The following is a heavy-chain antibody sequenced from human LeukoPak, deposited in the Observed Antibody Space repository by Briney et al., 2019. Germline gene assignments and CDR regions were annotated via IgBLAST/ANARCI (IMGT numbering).Heavy chain of an antibody. V-gene: IGHV3-23*01. J-gene: IGHJ4*02. CDR1: GFTFSGYG. CDR3: AKVRLGTIGGRGFDY. CDR2: IPSSGGST. Sequence: GGSLRLSCAASGFTFSGYGMNWVRQAPGKGLDWVSGIPSSGGSTYYADSVKGRFTISRDNSKNTLFLQMNGLRADDTAVYYCAKVRLGTIGGRGFDYWGQGTLVTVSS. D-gene: IGHD1-1*01.